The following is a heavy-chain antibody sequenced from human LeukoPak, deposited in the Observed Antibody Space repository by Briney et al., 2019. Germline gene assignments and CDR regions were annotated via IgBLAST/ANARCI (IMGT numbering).Heavy chain of an antibody. CDR1: GFRLSDYW. V-gene: IGHV3-74*01. CDR2: IKTDGSDR. CDR3: IRDFLTVTTNDY. J-gene: IGHJ4*02. Sequence: GGSLRLSCVVSGFRLSDYWMHWVRKAPGKGLVWVSGIKTDGSDRRYADFVTGRFTISRDNAKNTLFLQMNSLRAEDTAVYYCIRDFLTVTTNDYWGQGTLVTVSS. D-gene: IGHD4-11*01.